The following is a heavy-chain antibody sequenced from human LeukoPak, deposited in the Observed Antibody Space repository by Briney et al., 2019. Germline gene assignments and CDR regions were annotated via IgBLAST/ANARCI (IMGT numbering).Heavy chain of an antibody. V-gene: IGHV3-48*04. CDR2: ISSSGRTI. J-gene: IGHJ4*02. CDR1: GFTFSHYW. CDR3: ARGGYYFDY. Sequence: PGGSLRLSCAASGFTFSHYWMSWVRQAPGKGLECISYISSSGRTIYYADSLKGRFTVSRDNAKNSLYLRMNNLRAEDTAVYYCARGGYYFDYWGQGTLVTVSS. D-gene: IGHD3-10*01.